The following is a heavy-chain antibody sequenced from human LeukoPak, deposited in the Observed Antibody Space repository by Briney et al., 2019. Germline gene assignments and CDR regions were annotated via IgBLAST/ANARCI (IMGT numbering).Heavy chain of an antibody. CDR1: GFTVSSNY. CDR2: IYSGGST. CDR3: ARAVVGAFDI. J-gene: IGHJ3*02. Sequence: GSLRLSCAASGFTVSSNYMSWVRQAPGKGLEWVSVIYSGGSTYYADSVKGRFTISRDNSKNTLYLQMNSLGAEDTAVYYCARAVVGAFDIWGQGTMVTVSS. V-gene: IGHV3-53*01. D-gene: IGHD2-15*01.